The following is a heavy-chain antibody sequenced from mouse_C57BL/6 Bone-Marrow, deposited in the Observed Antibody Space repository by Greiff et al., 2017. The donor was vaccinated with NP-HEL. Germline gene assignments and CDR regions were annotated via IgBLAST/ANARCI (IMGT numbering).Heavy chain of an antibody. CDR2: IYPGDGDT. D-gene: IGHD1-1*01. J-gene: IGHJ1*03. CDR3: ARSYYGSSWSDWYFDV. V-gene: IGHV1-80*01. CDR1: GYAFSSYW. Sequence: QVQLQQSGAELVKPGASVKISCKASGYAFSSYWMNWVKQRPGKGLEWIGQIYPGDGDTNYNGKFKGKATLTADKSSSTAYMQLSSLTSEDSAVYFCARSYYGSSWSDWYFDVWGTGTTVTVSS.